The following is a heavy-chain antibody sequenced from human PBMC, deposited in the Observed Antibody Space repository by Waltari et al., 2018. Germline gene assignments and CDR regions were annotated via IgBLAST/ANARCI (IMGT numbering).Heavy chain of an antibody. CDR1: GFTSHNYW. J-gene: IGHJ4*01. D-gene: IGHD4-17*01. CDR3: AAWGPRCL. V-gene: IGHV3-7*01. Sequence: DVQLVESGGGLVQPGGSLRLSCEASGFTSHNYWMNWVRQSPGKGLEWVDNINPDGSQKFYVDSREGRFTSSRDNAMNSVYLQMNNLRAEDTAVYYCAAWGPRCLWGHGSQVIVSS. CDR2: INPDGSQK.